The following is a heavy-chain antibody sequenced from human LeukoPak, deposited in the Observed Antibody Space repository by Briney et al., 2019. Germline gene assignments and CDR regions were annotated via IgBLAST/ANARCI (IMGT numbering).Heavy chain of an antibody. V-gene: IGHV3-48*03. D-gene: IGHD2-8*01. CDR1: GFTFSSCE. J-gene: IGHJ4*02. Sequence: PGGSLRLSCAVSGFTFSSCEMNWVRQAPGKGLEWVSYISSSGSNIYYADSVKGRFTISRDNAKNSLYLQMNNLRAEDTAVYYCARETNGYYFEYWGQGTMVTVSS. CDR3: ARETNGYYFEY. CDR2: ISSSGSNI.